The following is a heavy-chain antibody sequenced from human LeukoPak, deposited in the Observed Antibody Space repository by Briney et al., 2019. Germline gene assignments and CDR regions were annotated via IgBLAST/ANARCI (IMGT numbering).Heavy chain of an antibody. D-gene: IGHD6-19*01. V-gene: IGHV3-30*02. CDR3: AASQYSSGWYPPHR. J-gene: IGHJ4*02. Sequence: PGGSLRLSCAASGFTFSSYGMHWVRQAPGKGLEWVAFIRYDGSNKYYADSVKGRFTISRDNSKNTLYLQMNSLRAEDTAVYYCAASQYSSGWYPPHRWGQGTLVTVSS. CDR2: IRYDGSNK. CDR1: GFTFSSYG.